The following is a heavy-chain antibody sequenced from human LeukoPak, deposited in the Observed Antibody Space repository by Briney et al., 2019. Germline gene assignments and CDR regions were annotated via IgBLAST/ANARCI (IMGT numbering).Heavy chain of an antibody. V-gene: IGHV3-43*01. J-gene: IGHJ6*02. CDR2: INWRATT. D-gene: IGHD5-12*01. CDR1: GFTFDDYS. CDR3: VRGLYSRSYELFGMDV. Sequence: PGGSLRLSCAASGFTFDDYSMHWVRQTPGKGLEWVSLINWRATTFYADSVKGRFTISRDNSRNFLYLQMNSLRTEDSALYYRVRGLYSRSYELFGMDVWGQGTTVTVSS.